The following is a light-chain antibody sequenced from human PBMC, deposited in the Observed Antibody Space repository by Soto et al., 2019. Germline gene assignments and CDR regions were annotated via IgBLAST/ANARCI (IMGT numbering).Light chain of an antibody. Sequence: QSALTQPASVSGSPGQSITISCTGTSSDVGGYNYVSWYQQHPGKAPKLMIYEVNNRPSGVSNRFSGSKSGNTASLTISGLQAEDEADYYCNSYTSSSTRVFGGGTKLNVL. CDR1: SSDVGGYNY. CDR3: NSYTSSSTRV. CDR2: EVN. J-gene: IGLJ2*01. V-gene: IGLV2-14*01.